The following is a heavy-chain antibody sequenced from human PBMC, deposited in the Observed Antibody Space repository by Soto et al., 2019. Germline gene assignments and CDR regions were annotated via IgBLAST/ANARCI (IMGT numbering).Heavy chain of an antibody. V-gene: IGHV4-59*01. J-gene: IGHJ4*02. CDR3: ARVGNYNFDY. D-gene: IGHD1-7*01. Sequence: QVQLQESGPGLVKPSETLSLTCTVSGDSISTYYWSWIRQPPGKGLEWIGYVHYTGNTNYNPSLTSRLTISVVPAKHQFSLQLSSVTAADTAVYYCARVGNYNFDYWGQGALVTVSS. CDR2: VHYTGNT. CDR1: GDSISTYY.